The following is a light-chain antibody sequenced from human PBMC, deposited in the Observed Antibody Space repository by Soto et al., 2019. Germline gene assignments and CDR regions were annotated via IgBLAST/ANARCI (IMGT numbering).Light chain of an antibody. CDR1: QSISSKY. Sequence: EVVLTQSPGTLSLSPGERVTLSCRASQSISSKYLAWYQQKLGQAPRLLIYGSSTRAAGVPDRFGGSGSGTNVTRTISRLEPEDFAVYFCQHFDRSPYSFGQGTKVELK. CDR3: QHFDRSPYS. V-gene: IGKV3-20*01. CDR2: GSS. J-gene: IGKJ2*03.